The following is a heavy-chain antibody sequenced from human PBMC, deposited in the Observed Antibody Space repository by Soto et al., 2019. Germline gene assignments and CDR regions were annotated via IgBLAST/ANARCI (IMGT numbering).Heavy chain of an antibody. J-gene: IGHJ4*02. Sequence: QVQLVQSGAEVKKPGASVKVSCKASGYTFSSYAISWVRQAPGQGLEWMGGIIPIFGTANYAQKFQGRVTITADKSTSTAYMELSSLRSEDTAVYYCARTPTTYYYDSSGYLDYWGQGTLVTVSS. CDR3: ARTPTTYYYDSSGYLDY. D-gene: IGHD3-22*01. CDR2: IIPIFGTA. V-gene: IGHV1-69*06. CDR1: GYTFSSYA.